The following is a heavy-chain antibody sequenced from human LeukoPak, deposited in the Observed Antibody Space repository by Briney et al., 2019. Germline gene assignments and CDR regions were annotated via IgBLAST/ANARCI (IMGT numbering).Heavy chain of an antibody. CDR1: GFTFRSSA. Sequence: GGSLRLSCAASGFTFRSSAMSWVRQAPGKGLEWVSGISGSGGSSFNADSVKGRFTISRDNSKNTLYLQMNSLRAEDTAVYYCAKAQGGYSYFDYWGQGTLVTVSS. J-gene: IGHJ4*02. CDR3: AKAQGGYSYFDY. CDR2: ISGSGGSS. V-gene: IGHV3-23*01. D-gene: IGHD3-22*01.